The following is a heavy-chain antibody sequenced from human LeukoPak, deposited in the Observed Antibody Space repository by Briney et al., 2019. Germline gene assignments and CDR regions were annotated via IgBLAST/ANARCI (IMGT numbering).Heavy chain of an antibody. D-gene: IGHD1-26*01. Sequence: SETLSLTCAVYGGSFSGYYWSWIRQPPGKGLEWIGEINHSGSTNYNPSLKSRVTISVDTSKNQFSLKLSSVTAADTAVYYCARRAPWDRTFDYWGQGTLVTVSS. V-gene: IGHV4-34*01. CDR1: GGSFSGYY. CDR3: ARRAPWDRTFDY. CDR2: INHSGST. J-gene: IGHJ4*02.